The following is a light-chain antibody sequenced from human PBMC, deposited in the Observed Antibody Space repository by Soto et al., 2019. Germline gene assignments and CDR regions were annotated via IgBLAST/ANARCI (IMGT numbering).Light chain of an antibody. Sequence: QSVLTQPPSVSAAPGQKVIISCSGSSFNIGNNYVSWYQQLPGTAPKLLIYGNNIRPSGVPDRFSGSKSGTSASLAITGLQAEDEADYYCQSYDSSLSGLWVFGGGTKLTVL. CDR2: GNN. J-gene: IGLJ3*02. CDR1: SFNIGNNY. V-gene: IGLV1-40*01. CDR3: QSYDSSLSGLWV.